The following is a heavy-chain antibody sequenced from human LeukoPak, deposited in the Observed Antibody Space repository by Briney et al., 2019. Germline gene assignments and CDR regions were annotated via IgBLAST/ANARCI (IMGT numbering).Heavy chain of an antibody. J-gene: IGHJ4*02. CDR1: GFTFSSYA. CDR2: ISGSGGST. D-gene: IGHD3-22*01. CDR3: AKDFGVSSGYYRDY. V-gene: IGHV3-23*01. Sequence: GGSLRLSCAASGFTFSSYAMSWVRQAPGKGLEWVSAISGSGGSTYYADSMKGRFTISRDNSKDTLYLQMNSLRAEDTAVYYCAKDFGVSSGYYRDYWGQGTLVTVSS.